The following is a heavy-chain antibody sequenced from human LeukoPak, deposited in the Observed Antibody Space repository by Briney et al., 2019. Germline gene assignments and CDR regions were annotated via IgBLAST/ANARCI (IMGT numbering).Heavy chain of an antibody. J-gene: IGHJ3*02. CDR2: INNGGNA. CDR1: GGSLGGYY. V-gene: IGHV4-34*01. D-gene: IGHD3-9*01. Sequence: SETLSLTCAVHGGSLGGYYWSWIRQAPGKGLEWIGEINNGGNANYSPSLKSQVTTSRDTSKNQFALTLGSVTAADTAVYYCARGLAADTYGYFVSNAFDIWGQGTVVTVSS. CDR3: ARGLAADTYGYFVSNAFDI.